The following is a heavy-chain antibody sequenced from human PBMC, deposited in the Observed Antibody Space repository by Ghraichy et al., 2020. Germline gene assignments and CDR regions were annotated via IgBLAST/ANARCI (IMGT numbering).Heavy chain of an antibody. CDR1: GFTFSSYS. CDR3: ASFSMSSSWAFDI. V-gene: IGHV3-21*01. Sequence: GGSLRLSCAASGFTFSSYSMNWVRQAPGKGLEWVSSISSSSSYIYYADSVKGRFTISRDNAKNSLYLQMNSLRAEDTAVYYCASFSMSSSWAFDIWGQGTMVTVSS. J-gene: IGHJ3*02. CDR2: ISSSSSYI. D-gene: IGHD2/OR15-2a*01.